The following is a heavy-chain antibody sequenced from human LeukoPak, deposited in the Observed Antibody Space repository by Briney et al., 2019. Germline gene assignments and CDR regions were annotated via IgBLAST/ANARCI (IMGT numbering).Heavy chain of an antibody. CDR2: IYSGGST. CDR1: GFTVSSNY. J-gene: IGHJ6*02. D-gene: IGHD1-26*01. CDR3: ARDMRYSGSYYYGMDV. V-gene: IGHV3-53*01. Sequence: PGGSLRLSCAASGFTVSSNYMSWVRQAPGKGLEWVSVIYSGGSTYYADSVKGRYTISRDNSKNTLYLQMNSLRAEDTAVYYCARDMRYSGSYYYGMDVWGQGTTVTVSS.